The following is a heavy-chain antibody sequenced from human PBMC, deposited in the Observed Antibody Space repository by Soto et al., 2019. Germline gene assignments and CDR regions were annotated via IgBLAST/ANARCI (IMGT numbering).Heavy chain of an antibody. Sequence: EVQLLESGGGLVQPGGSLKLSCAASGFSFSNFAVTWVRQAPGKGLEWVSTISGSGNSRYYADSVKGRFTVSRDNSKDTLYLQMNSVRAEDTAVYYCAKEFLAAVTDTKGVYYYYDGMDVWGHGTTVTVSS. CDR2: ISGSGNSR. D-gene: IGHD6-19*01. CDR3: AKEFLAAVTDTKGVYYYYDGMDV. J-gene: IGHJ6*02. V-gene: IGHV3-23*01. CDR1: GFSFSNFA.